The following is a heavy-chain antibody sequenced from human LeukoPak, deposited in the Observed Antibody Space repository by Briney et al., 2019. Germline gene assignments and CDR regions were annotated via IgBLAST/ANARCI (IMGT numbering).Heavy chain of an antibody. CDR3: GGGDDYGDYDAFDI. Sequence: SVKVSCKASGGTFSSYAISWVRQAPGQGLEWMGRIIPILGIASYAQKFQGRVTITADKSTSTAYMELSSLRSEDTAVYYCGGGDDYGDYDAFDIWGQGTMVTVSS. D-gene: IGHD4-17*01. CDR1: GGTFSSYA. V-gene: IGHV1-69*04. CDR2: IIPILGIA. J-gene: IGHJ3*02.